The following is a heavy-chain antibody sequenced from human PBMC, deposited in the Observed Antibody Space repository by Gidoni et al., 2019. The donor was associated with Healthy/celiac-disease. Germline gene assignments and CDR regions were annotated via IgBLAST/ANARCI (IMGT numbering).Heavy chain of an antibody. Sequence: QLQLQESGSGLVKPSQTLSLTCAVSGGSISSGGYSWSWIRQPPGKGLEWIGYIYHRGSTYYNPSLKSRVTISVDRSKNQCSLKLSSVTAADTAVYYCARTLSLTDYGDLNWFDPWGQGTLVTVSS. D-gene: IGHD4-17*01. J-gene: IGHJ5*02. CDR1: GGSISSGGYS. V-gene: IGHV4-30-2*01. CDR3: ARTLSLTDYGDLNWFDP. CDR2: IYHRGST.